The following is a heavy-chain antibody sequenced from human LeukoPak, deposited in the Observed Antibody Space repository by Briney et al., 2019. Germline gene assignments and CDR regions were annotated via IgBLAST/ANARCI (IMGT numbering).Heavy chain of an antibody. CDR1: GGSISSYY. CDR2: IYYSGST. D-gene: IGHD3-3*01. Sequence: PSETLSLTCTVSGGSISSYYWSWIRQPPGKGLEWIGYIYYSGSTNYNPSLKSRVTISVDTSKNQFSLKLRSVTAADTAVYYCARESAGYDFWSGYNWFDPWGQGTLVTVSS. CDR3: ARESAGYDFWSGYNWFDP. V-gene: IGHV4-59*01. J-gene: IGHJ5*02.